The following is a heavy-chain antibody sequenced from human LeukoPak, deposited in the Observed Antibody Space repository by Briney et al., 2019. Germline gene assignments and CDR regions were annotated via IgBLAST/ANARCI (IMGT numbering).Heavy chain of an antibody. CDR2: IKQDGSEK. CDR1: GFTFSSYW. V-gene: IGHV3-7*03. CDR3: TRHYYDSSGYYPVGYFDY. J-gene: IGHJ4*02. D-gene: IGHD3-22*01. Sequence: GGSLRLSCAASGFTFSSYWMSWVRQAPGKGLEWVANIKQDGSEKYYVDSVKGRFTISRDDSKNTAYLQMNSLKTEDTAVYYCTRHYYDSSGYYPVGYFDYWGQGTLVTVSS.